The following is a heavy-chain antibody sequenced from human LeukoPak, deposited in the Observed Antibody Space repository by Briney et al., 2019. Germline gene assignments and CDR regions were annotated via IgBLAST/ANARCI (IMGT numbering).Heavy chain of an antibody. CDR2: FFYSGST. CDR3: TSGTSTYYELYF. J-gene: IGHJ4*02. CDR1: GGSISSSTYY. Sequence: PSETLSLTCTVSGGSISSSTYYWGWIRQPPGKGLEWIGSFFYSGSTYYNPSLKSRLTMSVDTSNNQFSLKLMSVTAADTAVYYCTSGTSTYYELYFWGQGTLVTVSS. D-gene: IGHD3-3*01. V-gene: IGHV4-39*01.